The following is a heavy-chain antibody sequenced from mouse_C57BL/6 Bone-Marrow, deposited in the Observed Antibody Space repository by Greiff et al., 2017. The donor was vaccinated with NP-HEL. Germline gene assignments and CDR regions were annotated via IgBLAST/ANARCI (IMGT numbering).Heavy chain of an antibody. CDR2: IYPGSGNT. CDR1: GYTFTDYY. Sequence: QVQLKESGAELVRPGASVKLSCKASGYTFTDYYINWVKQRPGQGLEWIARIYPGSGNTYYNEKFKGKAKLTAEKSSSTAYMQLSSLTSEDSAVYFCARVIYAMDYWGQGTSVTVSS. V-gene: IGHV1-76*01. CDR3: ARVIYAMDY. J-gene: IGHJ4*01.